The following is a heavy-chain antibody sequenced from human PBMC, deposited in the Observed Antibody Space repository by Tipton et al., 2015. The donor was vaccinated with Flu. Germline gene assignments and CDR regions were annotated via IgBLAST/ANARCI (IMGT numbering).Heavy chain of an antibody. D-gene: IGHD5-18*01. V-gene: IGHV4-39*07. CDR1: GGSISSSSYY. Sequence: LTCTVSGGSISSSSYYWGWIRQPPGKGLEWIGSIYYSGSTYYNPSLKSRVTISVDTSKNQFSLKLSSVTAADTAVYYCARERGYSYALYYYGMDVWGQGTTVTVSS. J-gene: IGHJ6*02. CDR2: IYYSGST. CDR3: ARERGYSYALYYYGMDV.